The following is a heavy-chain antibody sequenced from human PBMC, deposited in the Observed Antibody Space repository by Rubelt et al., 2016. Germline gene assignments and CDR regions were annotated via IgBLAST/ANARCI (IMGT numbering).Heavy chain of an antibody. Sequence: QVQLQQWGAGLLKPSETLSLTCAVYGGSFSGYYWSWIRQPPGKGLEWIGYIYYSGSTNYNPPLKSRVTISVDTSKNQFSLKLSSVTAADTAVYYCARVTARGYSYGSYYWGQGTLVTVSS. J-gene: IGHJ4*02. CDR1: GGSFSGYY. V-gene: IGHV4-34*01. CDR3: ARVTARGYSYGSYY. CDR2: IYYSGST. D-gene: IGHD5-18*01.